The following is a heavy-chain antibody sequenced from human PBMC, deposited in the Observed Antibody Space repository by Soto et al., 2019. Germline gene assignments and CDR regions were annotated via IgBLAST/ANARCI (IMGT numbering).Heavy chain of an antibody. D-gene: IGHD2-2*01. J-gene: IGHJ5*02. CDR1: GDSISSDSYY. V-gene: IGHV4-31*03. Sequence: QVQLQESGPGLVKPSQTLSLTCTVSGDSISSDSYYWSWIRQHPGKGLEWIGYIYYSGSTYYNPSPKSRVTISVDTSKNQFSLKLSSVTAADTAVYYCVRGAPMPWFDPWGQGTLVTVSS. CDR2: IYYSGST. CDR3: VRGAPMPWFDP.